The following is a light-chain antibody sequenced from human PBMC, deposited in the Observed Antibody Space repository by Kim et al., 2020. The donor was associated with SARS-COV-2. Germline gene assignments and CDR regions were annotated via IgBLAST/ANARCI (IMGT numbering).Light chain of an antibody. CDR1: QSLTYSP. CDR3: QQYTNSRT. CDR2: GAS. V-gene: IGKV3-20*01. Sequence: EIVLTQSPGTLSLSPGERATLFCRASQSLTYSPLAWYQHKPGQAPRLLIYGASIRVAGIPDRFSGSGSGTDFVLTIIRLEPEDFAVYYCQQYTNSRTFGEGTKVDIK. J-gene: IGKJ1*01.